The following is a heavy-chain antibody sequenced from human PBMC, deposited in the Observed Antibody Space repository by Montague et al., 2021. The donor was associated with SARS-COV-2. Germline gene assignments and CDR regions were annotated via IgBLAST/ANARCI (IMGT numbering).Heavy chain of an antibody. D-gene: IGHD3-10*01. V-gene: IGHV3-53*01. Sequence: CLRLSCAASGFTVSSNYMSWVRQAPGKGLEWVSLIYSSGRTSYADSVKGRFTMSRDNSKNTLYLQMNSLRAEDTAVYYCARDFGESRDHWGQGTLVTVSS. CDR1: GFTVSSNY. CDR2: IYSSGRT. J-gene: IGHJ4*02. CDR3: ARDFGESRDH.